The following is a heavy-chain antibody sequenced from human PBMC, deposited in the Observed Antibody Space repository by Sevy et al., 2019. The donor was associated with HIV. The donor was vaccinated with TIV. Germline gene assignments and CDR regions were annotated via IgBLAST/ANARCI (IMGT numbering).Heavy chain of an antibody. J-gene: IGHJ6*03. CDR2: IIPIFGTA. D-gene: IGHD4-4*01. V-gene: IGHV1-69*13. Sequence: ASVKVSCKASGDTFSSYAISWVRQAPGQGLEWMGGIIPIFGTANYAQKFQGRVTITADESTSTAYMELSSLRSGDTAVYYCARGADYSKHYYYYYMDVWGKGTTVTVSS. CDR3: ARGADYSKHYYYYYMDV. CDR1: GDTFSSYA.